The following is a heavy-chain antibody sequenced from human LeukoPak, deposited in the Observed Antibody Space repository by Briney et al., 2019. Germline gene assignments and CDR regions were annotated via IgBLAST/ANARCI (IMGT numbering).Heavy chain of an antibody. CDR3: ARHSDPTGVWNDVDY. Sequence: HGESLKISCKGSGYSFTSYWIGWVRQMPGKGLEWMGIIYLGDSDTRYSPSFQGQVTISADKSISTAYLQWSSLKASDTAMYYCARHSDPTGVWNDVDYWGQGTLVTVSS. V-gene: IGHV5-51*01. CDR2: IYLGDSDT. J-gene: IGHJ4*02. CDR1: GYSFTSYW. D-gene: IGHD1-1*01.